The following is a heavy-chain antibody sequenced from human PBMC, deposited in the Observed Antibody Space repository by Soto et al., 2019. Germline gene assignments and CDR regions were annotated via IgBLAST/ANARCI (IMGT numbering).Heavy chain of an antibody. J-gene: IGHJ4*02. CDR2: IYYSGST. CDR1: GGSISSYY. CDR3: ARADYGDYVYY. V-gene: IGHV4-59*01. D-gene: IGHD4-17*01. Sequence: SETLSLTCTVSGGSISSYYWSWIRQPPGKGLEWIGYIYYSGSTNYNPSLKSRVTISVDTSKNQFSLKLSSVTAADTAVYYCARADYGDYVYYWGQGTLVTVSS.